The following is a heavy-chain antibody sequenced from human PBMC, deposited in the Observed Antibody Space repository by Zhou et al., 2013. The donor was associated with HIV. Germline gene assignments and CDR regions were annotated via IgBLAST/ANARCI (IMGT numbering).Heavy chain of an antibody. CDR1: GYTFTGYY. D-gene: IGHD6-13*01. V-gene: IGHV1-2*02. Sequence: QVQLVQSGAEVKKPGASVKVSCKASGYTFTGYYMHWVRQAPGQGLEWMGWINPNSGGTNYAQKFQGRVTMTRDTSISTAYMELSRLRSDDTAVYYCARDRALAAAQNNWFDPWGQGTLVTVSS. CDR3: ARDRALAAAQNNWFDP. CDR2: INPNSGGT. J-gene: IGHJ5*02.